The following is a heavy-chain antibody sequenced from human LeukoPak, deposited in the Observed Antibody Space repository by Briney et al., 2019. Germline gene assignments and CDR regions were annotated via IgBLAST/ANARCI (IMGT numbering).Heavy chain of an antibody. V-gene: IGHV5-51*01. D-gene: IGHD1-26*01. CDR3: ARPSSGTYYGMDV. CDR1: GYRFTSYW. J-gene: IGHJ6*02. Sequence: GESLRISCKGSGYRFTSYWIAWVRQMPGKGLEWMGTIYPDDSETRYSPSSQGQVTISADKSISTAYLQWSTLEASDTATYYCARPSSGTYYGMDVWGQGTTVTVSS. CDR2: IYPDDSET.